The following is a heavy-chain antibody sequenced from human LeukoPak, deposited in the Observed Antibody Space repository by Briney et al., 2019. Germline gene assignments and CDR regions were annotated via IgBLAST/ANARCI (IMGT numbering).Heavy chain of an antibody. CDR2: INHSGST. D-gene: IGHD3-3*01. Sequence: PSETLSLTCAVYGGSFSGDYWSWVRQPPGKGLEWIGEINHSGSTNYNPSLKSRVTISVDTSKNQFSLKLSSVTAADTAVYYCAREGRTYYDFWSGYYTGLDYWGQGTLVTVSS. V-gene: IGHV4-34*01. CDR3: AREGRTYYDFWSGYYTGLDY. CDR1: GGSFSGDY. J-gene: IGHJ4*02.